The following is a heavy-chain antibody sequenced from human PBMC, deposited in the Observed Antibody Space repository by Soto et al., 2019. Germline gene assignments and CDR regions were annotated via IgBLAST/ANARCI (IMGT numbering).Heavy chain of an antibody. CDR1: GGSISSYY. CDR3: ARRRDYYYGSGSYYTLFDY. Sequence: PSETLSLTCTVSGGSISSYYWSWIRQPPGKGLEWIGYIYYSGSTNYNPSLKSRVTISVDTSKNQFSLKLSSVTAADTAVYYCARRRDYYYGSGSYYTLFDYWGQGTLVTVSS. J-gene: IGHJ4*02. V-gene: IGHV4-59*08. D-gene: IGHD3-10*01. CDR2: IYYSGST.